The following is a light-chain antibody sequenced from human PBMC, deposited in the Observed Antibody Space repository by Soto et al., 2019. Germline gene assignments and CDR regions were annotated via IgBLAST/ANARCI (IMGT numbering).Light chain of an antibody. CDR3: QQLNSFPIP. CDR2: DAS. J-gene: IGKJ3*01. CDR1: QGIANF. Sequence: IQLTQSPSSLSASVGDRFTISCRASQGIANFLAWYQQKPGKAPKLLIYDASTLQSGVPSRFSGSGSGTDFTLTISSLQPEDFATYYCQQLNSFPIPFGPGTKVDIK. V-gene: IGKV1-9*01.